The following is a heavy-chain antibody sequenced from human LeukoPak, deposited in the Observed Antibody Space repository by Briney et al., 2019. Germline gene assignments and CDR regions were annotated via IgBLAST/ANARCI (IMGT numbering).Heavy chain of an antibody. CDR1: GGSFSGYY. CDR3: ARIAAAGIHYCYYMDV. CDR2: INHSGST. J-gene: IGHJ6*03. D-gene: IGHD6-13*01. V-gene: IGHV4-34*01. Sequence: SETLSLTCAVYGGSFSGYYWSWIRQPPGKGLEWIGEINHSGSTNYNPSLKSRVTISVDTSKNQFSLKLSSVTAADTAVYYCARIAAAGIHYCYYMDVWGKGATVTVSS.